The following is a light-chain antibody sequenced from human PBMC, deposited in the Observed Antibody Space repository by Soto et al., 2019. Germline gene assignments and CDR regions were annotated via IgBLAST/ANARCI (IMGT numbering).Light chain of an antibody. V-gene: IGKV3-11*01. J-gene: IGKJ4*01. CDR1: QSVNSY. Sequence: EIVLTQSPATLSLSPGERATLSCRASQSVNSYLAWYQQKPGQGPRLLIYDASNRATGIPARFSGSGSGTDVTLTISSLEPEDFAVYYCQQRSNWPALTFGGGTKVEIK. CDR2: DAS. CDR3: QQRSNWPALT.